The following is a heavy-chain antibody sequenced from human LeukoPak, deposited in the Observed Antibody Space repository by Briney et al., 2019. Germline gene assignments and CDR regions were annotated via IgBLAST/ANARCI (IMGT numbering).Heavy chain of an antibody. Sequence: GGSLRLSCAASGFTFSNYGMSWVRQAPGKGLEWVAAISGSGGSTYYADSVKGRFSISRDNSRNTLFLQMNSLRAEEKAIYYCARQLGCCSDGSCYFDSWGQGTLVTVSS. CDR1: GFTFSNYG. D-gene: IGHD2-15*01. CDR2: ISGSGGST. J-gene: IGHJ4*02. CDR3: ARQLGCCSDGSCYFDS. V-gene: IGHV3-23*01.